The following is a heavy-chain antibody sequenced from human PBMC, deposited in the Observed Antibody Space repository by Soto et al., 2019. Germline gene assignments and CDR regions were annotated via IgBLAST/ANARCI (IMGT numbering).Heavy chain of an antibody. D-gene: IGHD1-26*01. CDR1: GYSFTIYA. Sequence: ASVKVSRKASGYSFTIYAMHWVRQAPGQRLEWMGCINAGNGNTKYSQKFQGRVTISRDTSANTAYMELSSLRSEDTAMYHCARGGELLYFDYWGLGTLVTVSS. CDR2: INAGNGNT. CDR3: ARGGELLYFDY. J-gene: IGHJ4*02. V-gene: IGHV1-3*01.